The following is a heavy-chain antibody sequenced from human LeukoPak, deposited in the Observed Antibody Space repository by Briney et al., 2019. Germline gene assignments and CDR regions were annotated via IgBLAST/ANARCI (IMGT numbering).Heavy chain of an antibody. V-gene: IGHV1-69*05. CDR1: GGTFSSYA. D-gene: IGHD6-19*01. Sequence: ASVKVSCKASGGTFSSYAISWVRQAPGQGLEWMGGIIPIFGTANYAQKLQGRVTMTTDTSTSTAYMELRSLRSDDTAVYYCARKGQYSSGRVYYYYMDVWGKGTTVTVSS. CDR2: IIPIFGTA. CDR3: ARKGQYSSGRVYYYYMDV. J-gene: IGHJ6*03.